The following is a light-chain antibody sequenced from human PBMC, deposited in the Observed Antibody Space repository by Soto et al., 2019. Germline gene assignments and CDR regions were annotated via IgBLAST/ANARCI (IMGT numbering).Light chain of an antibody. Sequence: DIQMTQSPSSLSASVGDRVTITCRASQSISSYLNWYQQKPGKAPKVLIYAASSLQTGVPSRFSGSGSGTDFTLTISSLQPEDFATYYCQQSYSTLFTFGPGTTVDLK. CDR1: QSISSY. J-gene: IGKJ3*01. CDR2: AAS. V-gene: IGKV1-39*01. CDR3: QQSYSTLFT.